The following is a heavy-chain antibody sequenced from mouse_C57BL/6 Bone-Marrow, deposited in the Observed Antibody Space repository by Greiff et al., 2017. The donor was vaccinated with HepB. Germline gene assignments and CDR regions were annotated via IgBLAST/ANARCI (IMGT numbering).Heavy chain of an antibody. Sequence: VQVVESGAELVKPGASVKLSCKASGYTFTEYTIHWVKQRSGQGLEWIGWFYPGSGSIKYNEKFKDKATLTADKSSSTVYMELSRLTSEDSAVYFCARHEVYYGSSPYYAMDYWGQGTSVTVSS. CDR3: ARHEVYYGSSPYYAMDY. CDR1: GYTFTEYT. J-gene: IGHJ4*01. V-gene: IGHV1-62-2*01. CDR2: FYPGSGSI. D-gene: IGHD1-1*01.